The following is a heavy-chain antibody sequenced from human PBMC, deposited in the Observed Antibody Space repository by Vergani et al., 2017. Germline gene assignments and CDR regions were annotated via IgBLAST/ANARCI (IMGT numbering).Heavy chain of an antibody. V-gene: IGHV1-69*09. CDR2: IIPILGIA. J-gene: IGHJ6*03. Sequence: VQLLESGAEVKKPGSSVKVSCKASGGTFSSYTISWVRQAPGQGLEWMGRIIPILGIANYAQKFQGRVTITADKSTSTAYMELSSLRSEDTAVYYCAVVVAASSDYYYYMDVWGKGTTVTVSS. D-gene: IGHD2-15*01. CDR3: AVVVAASSDYYYYMDV. CDR1: GGTFSSYT.